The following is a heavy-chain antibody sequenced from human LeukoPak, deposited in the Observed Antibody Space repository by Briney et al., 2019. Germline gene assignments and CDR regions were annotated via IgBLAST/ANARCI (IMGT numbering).Heavy chain of an antibody. V-gene: IGHV3-7*01. D-gene: IGHD6-13*01. CDR1: GFTFSSYW. CDR2: IRPDGSGT. CDR3: TTNRVAAAGDD. Sequence: AGRSLRLSCAASGFTFSSYWMTWVRQAPGKGLEWVANIRPDGSGTYYVDSVKGRFIVSRDNAKNSLYLQMNSLRTDDTAVYYCTTNRVAAAGDDWGQGTLVTVSS. J-gene: IGHJ1*01.